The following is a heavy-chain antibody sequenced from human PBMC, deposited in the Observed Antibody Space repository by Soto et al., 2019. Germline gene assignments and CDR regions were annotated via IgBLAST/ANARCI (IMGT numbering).Heavy chain of an antibody. CDR1: GFDFSTYG. J-gene: IGHJ4*02. CDR3: ARAVGPFDY. D-gene: IGHD1-26*01. V-gene: IGHV3-33*01. CDR2: IWYDGSNK. Sequence: QVQLVESGGGVVQPGRSLRLYWAASGFDFSTYGMHWVRQAPGKGLEWVAVIWYDGSNKYYADSVRGRFIISRDNSKNTLFLQLNSLRAEDTAVYYCARAVGPFDYWGQGTLVTVSS.